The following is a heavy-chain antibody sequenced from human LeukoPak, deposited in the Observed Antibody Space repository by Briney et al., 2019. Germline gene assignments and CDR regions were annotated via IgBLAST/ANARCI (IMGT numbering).Heavy chain of an antibody. CDR3: ARALADWNYVHYYFDY. J-gene: IGHJ4*02. CDR1: GYSISSGYQ. D-gene: IGHD1-7*01. Sequence: SETLSLTCAVSGYSISSGYQWAWIRQPPGKGLEWIGSIYHSGSAHYNPSLKSRVTISVDTSKNQFSLKLSSVTAADTAVYYCARALADWNYVHYYFDYWGQGTLVTVSS. V-gene: IGHV4-38-2*01. CDR2: IYHSGSA.